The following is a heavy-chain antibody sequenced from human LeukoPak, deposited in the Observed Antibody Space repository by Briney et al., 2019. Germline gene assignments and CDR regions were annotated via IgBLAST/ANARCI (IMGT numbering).Heavy chain of an antibody. CDR2: ISYDGSNK. CDR3: AREAPTVVAATGDFDY. V-gene: IGHV3-30*01. Sequence: GGSLRLSCAASGFTFSSYAMHWVHQAPGKGLEWVAVISYDGSNKYYADSVKGRFTISRDNSKNTLYLQMNSLRAEDTAVYYCAREAPTVVAATGDFDYWGQGTLVTVSS. D-gene: IGHD2-15*01. CDR1: GFTFSSYA. J-gene: IGHJ4*02.